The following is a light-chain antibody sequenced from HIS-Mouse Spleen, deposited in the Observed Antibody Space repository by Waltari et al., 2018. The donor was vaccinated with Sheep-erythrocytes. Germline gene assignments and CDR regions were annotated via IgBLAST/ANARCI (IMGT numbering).Light chain of an antibody. CDR3: AAWDDRLNGWV. CDR2: SNN. CDR1: SSNIGSNT. V-gene: IGLV1-44*01. J-gene: IGLJ3*02. Sequence: QSVLTQPPSASGTPGQRVTISCSGSSSNIGSNTVNWYQQLPGTAPKLLIYSNNQRPSGVPDRSPGSKSGTSASLAIIVLQSEDEADYYCAAWDDRLNGWVFGGGTKLTVL.